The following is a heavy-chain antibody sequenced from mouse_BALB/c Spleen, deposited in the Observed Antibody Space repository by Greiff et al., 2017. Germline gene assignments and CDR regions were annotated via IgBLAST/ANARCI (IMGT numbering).Heavy chain of an antibody. CDR1: GYSFTDYT. D-gene: IGHD1-1*02. CDR3: ARDYDYYAMDY. V-gene: IGHV1-22*01. J-gene: IGHJ4*01. Sequence: VQLQQSGPELVKPGASVKISCKTSGYSFTDYTMHWVKQSPGQGLEWIGIIDPYDSVTSYNQKFKDKATLTVDKSSSTAYMELSSLTSEDSAVYYCARDYDYYAMDYWGQGTSLTVSS. CDR2: IDPYDSVT.